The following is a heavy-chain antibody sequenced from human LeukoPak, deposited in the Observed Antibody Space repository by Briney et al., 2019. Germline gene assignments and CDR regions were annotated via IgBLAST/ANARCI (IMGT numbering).Heavy chain of an antibody. CDR2: INHSGST. CDR3: ARGGRGYSYGYVGFGY. Sequence: SETLSLTCAVYGGSFSGYYWSWIRQPPGKGLAWIGEINHSGSTNYNPSLKSRVTISVDTSKNQFSLKLRSVTGADTSVYYCARGGRGYSYGYVGFGYWGQGTLVTVST. D-gene: IGHD5-18*01. J-gene: IGHJ4*02. V-gene: IGHV4-34*01. CDR1: GGSFSGYY.